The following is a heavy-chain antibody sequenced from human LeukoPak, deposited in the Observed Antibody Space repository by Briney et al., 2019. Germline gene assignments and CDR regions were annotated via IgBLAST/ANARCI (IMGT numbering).Heavy chain of an antibody. CDR3: ASGVCSSTSCYTANWFDP. D-gene: IGHD2-2*02. Sequence: SETLSLTCAVYGGSFSGYYWSWIRQPPGKGLEWIGEINHSGSTNYNPSLKSRVTISVDTSKNQFSLKPSSVTAADTAVYYCASGVCSSTSCYTANWFDPWGQGTLVTVSS. CDR2: INHSGST. CDR1: GGSFSGYY. V-gene: IGHV4-34*01. J-gene: IGHJ5*02.